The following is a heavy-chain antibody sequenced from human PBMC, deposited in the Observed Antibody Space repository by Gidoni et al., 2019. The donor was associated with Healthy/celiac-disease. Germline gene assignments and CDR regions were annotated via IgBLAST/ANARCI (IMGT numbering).Heavy chain of an antibody. CDR3: ARRLLQKREGAFDI. CDR1: GGPISSYY. CDR2: IYYSGST. J-gene: IGHJ3*02. D-gene: IGHD2-21*01. Sequence: QVQLQESGPGLVKPSETLSLTCTASGGPISSYYWSWIRQPPGKGLEWIGYIYYSGSTNYNPSLNSRVTISVDTSKNQFSLKLSSVTAADKAVYYCARRLLQKREGAFDIWGQGTMVTVSS. V-gene: IGHV4-59*01.